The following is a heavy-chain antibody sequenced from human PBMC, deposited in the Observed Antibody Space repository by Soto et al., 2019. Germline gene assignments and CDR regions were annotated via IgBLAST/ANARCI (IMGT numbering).Heavy chain of an antibody. CDR3: AKDGRERIVVAGTGDY. Sequence: PGGSLRLSCAASGFTFSSYGMHWVRQAPGKGLEWVAVISYDGSNEYYADPVKGRFTISRDNSNNTLYLQMDSLSVEDSAVYYCAKDGRERIVVAGTGDYWGQGT. J-gene: IGHJ4*02. CDR2: ISYDGSNE. V-gene: IGHV3-30*18. CDR1: GFTFSSYG. D-gene: IGHD6-19*01.